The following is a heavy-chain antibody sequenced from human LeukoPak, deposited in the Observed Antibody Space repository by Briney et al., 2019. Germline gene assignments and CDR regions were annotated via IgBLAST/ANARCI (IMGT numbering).Heavy chain of an antibody. J-gene: IGHJ4*02. CDR3: MRGAGGGDY. V-gene: IGHV3-7*04. CDR1: GFNFSSYW. Sequence: PGGSLRLSCAASGFNFSSYWMSWVRQAPGKGLEWVANIKPDGGEESYVDSVRGRFTISRDNAKNSLFLQMNSLRGEDTAVYSCMRGAGGGDYWGQGTLVTVSS. D-gene: IGHD6-19*01. CDR2: IKPDGGEE.